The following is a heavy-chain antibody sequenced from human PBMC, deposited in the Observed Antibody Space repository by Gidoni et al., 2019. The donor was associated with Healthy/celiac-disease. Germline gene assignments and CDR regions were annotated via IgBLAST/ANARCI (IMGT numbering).Heavy chain of an antibody. CDR1: GFTVSSNY. V-gene: IGHV3-66*02. CDR3: ARNAGGNYYFDY. CDR2: IYSGGST. J-gene: IGHJ4*02. Sequence: EVQLVASGGGLVQPGGSLRLSCAASGFTVSSNYISWVRQAPGKGLEWVSVIYSGGSTYYADSVKGRFTISRDNSKNTLYLQMNSLRAEDTAVYYCARNAGGNYYFDYWGQGTLVTVSS.